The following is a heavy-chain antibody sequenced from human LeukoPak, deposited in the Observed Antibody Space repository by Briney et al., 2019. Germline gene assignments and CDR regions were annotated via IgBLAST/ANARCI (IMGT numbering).Heavy chain of an antibody. CDR3: ARDHVWSSASYFDY. CDR1: GVSISSGSYY. J-gene: IGHJ4*02. V-gene: IGHV4-61*02. D-gene: IGHD2-2*01. CDR2: IYNSGST. Sequence: SQTLSLTCTVSGVSISSGSYYWSWIRQPAREGLEWIGRIYNSGSTNYNPSLKSRVTISVDTSKNQCSLKLSSVTAADTAAYYCARDHVWSSASYFDYWGQGILVTVSS.